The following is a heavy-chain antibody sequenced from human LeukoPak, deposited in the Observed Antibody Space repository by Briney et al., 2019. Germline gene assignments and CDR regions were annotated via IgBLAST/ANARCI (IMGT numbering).Heavy chain of an antibody. Sequence: SETLSLTCTVSNGSIITSSYYWGWVRQPPGKGLEWIGSIYYRGRTYYNPSLKIRVTISADTSKNQFSLNLSSVTASDTAVYYCARQKILDDNYDSSGYYVDQWGQGSLVTVSS. CDR1: NGSIITSSYY. CDR2: IYYRGRT. CDR3: ARQKILDDNYDSSGYYVDQ. V-gene: IGHV4-39*01. J-gene: IGHJ4*02. D-gene: IGHD3-22*01.